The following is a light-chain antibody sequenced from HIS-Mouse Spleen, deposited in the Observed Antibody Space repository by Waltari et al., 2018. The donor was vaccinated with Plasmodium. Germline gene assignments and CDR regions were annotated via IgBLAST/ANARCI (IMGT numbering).Light chain of an antibody. CDR3: SSYAGSNNLV. CDR2: DVS. Sequence: QSALTQPPSASGSPGQSVTISRPGTSSDVGVDNSVSWYQQHPGKAPKLMIYDVSKRPSGVPDRFSGSKSGNTASLTVSGLQAEDEADYYCSSYAGSNNLVFGGGTKLTVL. CDR1: SSDVGVDNS. V-gene: IGLV2-8*01. J-gene: IGLJ2*01.